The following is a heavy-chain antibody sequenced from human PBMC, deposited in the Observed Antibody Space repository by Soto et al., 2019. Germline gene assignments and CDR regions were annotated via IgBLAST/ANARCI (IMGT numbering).Heavy chain of an antibody. D-gene: IGHD5-18*01. CDR1: GSSISSSYW. Sequence: QVQLQESGPGLVKPSDTLSLTCGVSGSSISSSYWWGWIRQPPGKGLEWIGYIFSTASTYYNPSLKSRVTMSVDTSNNQFSLTLNSVTAVDTAMYYCATKPNSLYYFDFWGQGTLVTVSS. CDR3: ATKPNSLYYFDF. J-gene: IGHJ4*02. CDR2: IFSTAST. V-gene: IGHV4-28*01.